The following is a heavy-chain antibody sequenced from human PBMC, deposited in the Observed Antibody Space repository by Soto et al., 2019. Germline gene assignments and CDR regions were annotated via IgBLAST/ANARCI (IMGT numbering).Heavy chain of an antibody. CDR2: TYYRSKWYN. J-gene: IGHJ6*02. V-gene: IGHV6-1*01. D-gene: IGHD3-9*01. CDR1: GDSVSSNSAA. CDR3: ARDSVRVENYDISDYYYYGMDV. Sequence: PSKGLSLTCSISGDSVSSNSAAWNWIRQSPSRGLEWLGRTYYRSKWYNDYAVSVRSRITINPDTSKNQFSPQLNSVTPEDTAVYYCARDSVRVENYDISDYYYYGMDVWGQGTTVT.